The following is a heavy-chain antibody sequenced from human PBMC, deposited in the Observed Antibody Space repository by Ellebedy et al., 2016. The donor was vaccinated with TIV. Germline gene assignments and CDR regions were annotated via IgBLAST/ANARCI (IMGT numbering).Heavy chain of an antibody. J-gene: IGHJ4*02. V-gene: IGHV1-8*01. Sequence: ASVKVSXXASGYTFTSYDINWVRQATGQGLEWMGWMNPNSGNTGYAQKFQGRVTMTRNTSISTAYMELSSLRSEDTAVYYCARGRGLARRLGDGRWGQGTLVTVSS. CDR2: MNPNSGNT. D-gene: IGHD3-16*01. CDR3: ARGRGLARRLGDGR. CDR1: GYTFTSYD.